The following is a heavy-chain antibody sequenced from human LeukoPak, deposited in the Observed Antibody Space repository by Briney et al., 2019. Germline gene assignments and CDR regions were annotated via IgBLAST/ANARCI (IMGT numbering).Heavy chain of an antibody. Sequence: GGSLRLSCAASGFTFSSYAMHWVRQAPGKGLEWVAAISYDGSNKYYADSVKGRFTISRDNSKNTLYLQMNSLRAEDTAVYYCARAIVGATYGMDVWGQGTTVTVSS. J-gene: IGHJ6*02. D-gene: IGHD1-26*01. V-gene: IGHV3-30-3*01. CDR1: GFTFSSYA. CDR3: ARAIVGATYGMDV. CDR2: ISYDGSNK.